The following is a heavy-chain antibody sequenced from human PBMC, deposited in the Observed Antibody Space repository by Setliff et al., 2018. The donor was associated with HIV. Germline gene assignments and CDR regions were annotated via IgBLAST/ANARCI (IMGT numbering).Heavy chain of an antibody. Sequence: ASVKVSCKASGYLFTHYGVSWVRQAPGQGLEWVGWVSAWDGRTDYSQKVPGRVTMTTDASTSTAYMELRSLTSDDTAVYYCARGGHCTAGVCYHYEYWGQGTQVTVSS. CDR3: ARGGHCTAGVCYHYEY. D-gene: IGHD2-8*02. V-gene: IGHV1-18*01. J-gene: IGHJ4*02. CDR1: GYLFTHYG. CDR2: VSAWDGRT.